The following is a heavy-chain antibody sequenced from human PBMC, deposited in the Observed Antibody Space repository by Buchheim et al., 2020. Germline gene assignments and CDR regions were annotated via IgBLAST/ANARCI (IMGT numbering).Heavy chain of an antibody. Sequence: QVQLQESGPGLVKPSQTLSLTCTVPGGSISSGGYYWSWIRQHPGKGLEWIGYIYYSGSTHYTLPLKNRVTISVDTSKNQFSLKLSSVTAADTAVYYCARGLLFPGFFDYWGQGTL. CDR1: GGSISSGGYY. CDR2: IYYSGST. D-gene: IGHD2-21*01. V-gene: IGHV4-31*03. CDR3: ARGLLFPGFFDY. J-gene: IGHJ4*02.